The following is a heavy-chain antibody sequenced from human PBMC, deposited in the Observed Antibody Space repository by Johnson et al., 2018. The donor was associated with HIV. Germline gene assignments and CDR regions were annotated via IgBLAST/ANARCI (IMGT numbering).Heavy chain of an antibody. D-gene: IGHD1-26*01. CDR1: GFTFSSYW. CDR2: IKQDGSEK. Sequence: VQLVESGGGLVQPGGSLRLSCAASGFTFSSYWMGWVRQAPGKGLERVANIKQDGSEKYYVDSLKGRFTISRDNAKNSLYLQMNSLRAEDTAVYYCATFGGGSFHAFDIWGQGTMVTVSS. J-gene: IGHJ3*02. CDR3: ATFGGGSFHAFDI. V-gene: IGHV3-7*05.